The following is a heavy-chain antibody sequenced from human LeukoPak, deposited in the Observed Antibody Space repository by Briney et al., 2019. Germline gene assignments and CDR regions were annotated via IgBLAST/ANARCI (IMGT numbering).Heavy chain of an antibody. D-gene: IGHD1-26*01. CDR2: MSSSDDGR. J-gene: IGHJ4*02. CDR3: AKDRVGAILYFDY. CDR1: GFSFSSYA. V-gene: IGHV3-23*01. Sequence: GGSLRLSCATSGFSFSSYAMSWVRQAPGKGLEWVSAMSSSDDGRYYAASVRGRFTISRDTSRSTLYLQMNSLRAEDAAVYYCAKDRVGAILYFDYWGQGTLVTVSS.